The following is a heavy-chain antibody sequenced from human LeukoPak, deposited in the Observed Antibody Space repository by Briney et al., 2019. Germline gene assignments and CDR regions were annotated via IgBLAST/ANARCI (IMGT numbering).Heavy chain of an antibody. CDR1: GFTFSSYA. Sequence: PGRSLRLSCAASGFTFSSYAMHWVRQPPGKGLEWIGEICHSGSTNYNPSLKSRVTISVDKSKNQFSLNLSSVTAADTAVYYCARAPPRIAVAGSLRAFDIWGQGTMVTVSS. CDR3: ARAPPRIAVAGSLRAFDI. J-gene: IGHJ3*02. CDR2: ICHSGST. V-gene: IGHV4-4*02. D-gene: IGHD6-19*01.